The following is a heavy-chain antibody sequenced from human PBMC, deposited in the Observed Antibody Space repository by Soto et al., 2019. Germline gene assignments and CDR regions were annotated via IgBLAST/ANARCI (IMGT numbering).Heavy chain of an antibody. CDR1: GFTFRGSA. CDR3: TTYIGYCSSTSCYRAYYYYYYMDV. Sequence: PGGSLRLSCAASGFTFRGSAMHLVRQASGKGLEWVGRIRSKANSYATAYAASVKGRFTISRDDSKNTAYLQMNSLKTEDTAVYYCTTYIGYCSSTSCYRAYYYYYYMDVWGKGTTVTVSS. CDR2: IRSKANSYAT. J-gene: IGHJ6*03. V-gene: IGHV3-73*01. D-gene: IGHD2-2*02.